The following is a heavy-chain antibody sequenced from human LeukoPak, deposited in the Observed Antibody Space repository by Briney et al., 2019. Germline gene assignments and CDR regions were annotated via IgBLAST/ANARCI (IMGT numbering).Heavy chain of an antibody. V-gene: IGHV3-23*01. CDR1: GFSFGSHP. CDR2: ITGSGDYT. D-gene: IGHD1-26*01. Sequence: GGSLRLSCAASGFSFGSHPMNWVRQAPGKGLEWVSGITGSGDYTYYIDSVQGRFTISRDNSKNMLFLQMNSLRAEDTAVYYCAKDLGRYRNNYFDYWGQGTLVTVSS. CDR3: AKDLGRYRNNYFDY. J-gene: IGHJ4*02.